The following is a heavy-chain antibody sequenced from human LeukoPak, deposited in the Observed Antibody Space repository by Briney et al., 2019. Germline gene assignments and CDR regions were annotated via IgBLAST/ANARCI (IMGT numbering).Heavy chain of an antibody. CDR3: ARQPYADNWFDP. J-gene: IGHJ5*02. V-gene: IGHV4-59*08. CDR1: GGSISSYY. CDR2: IYYSGST. Sequence: SETLSLTCTVSGGSISSYYWSRIRQPPGKGLEWIGYIYYSGSTNYNPSLKSRVTISVDTSKNQFSLKLSSVTAADTAVYYCARQPYADNWFDPWGQGTLVTVSS. D-gene: IGHD2-8*01.